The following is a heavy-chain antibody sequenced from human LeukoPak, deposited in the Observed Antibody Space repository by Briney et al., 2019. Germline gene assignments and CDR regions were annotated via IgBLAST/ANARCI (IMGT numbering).Heavy chain of an antibody. CDR2: LGGSGGTI. Sequence: GGSLRLSCAASGFTFSTYAMSWVRQAPGKGLEWVSHLGGSGGTIYYADSVRGRFTISRDNSKNTLYLQMNSLRAEDTAVYYCAKSDCGGDCHLLDYWGQGTLVTVSS. CDR1: GFTFSTYA. CDR3: AKSDCGGDCHLLDY. D-gene: IGHD2-21*02. V-gene: IGHV3-23*01. J-gene: IGHJ4*02.